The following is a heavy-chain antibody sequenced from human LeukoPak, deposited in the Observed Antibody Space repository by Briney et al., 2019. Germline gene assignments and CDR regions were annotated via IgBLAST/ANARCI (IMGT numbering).Heavy chain of an antibody. CDR1: GYTFTSSG. D-gene: IGHD3-3*01. Sequence: ASVKVSYTASGYTFTSSGISWVRQAPGQGREWMGWTSAYNGNTNYAQKLQGRVNMTTDTSTSTAYMELRSLSSDDTAVYYCARDLEPAYYDFWSGYVPEYFQHWGRGTLVTVSS. J-gene: IGHJ1*01. CDR2: TSAYNGNT. CDR3: ARDLEPAYYDFWSGYVPEYFQH. V-gene: IGHV1-18*01.